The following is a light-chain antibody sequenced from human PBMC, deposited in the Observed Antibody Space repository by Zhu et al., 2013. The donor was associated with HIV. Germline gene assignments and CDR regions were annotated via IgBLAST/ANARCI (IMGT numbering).Light chain of an antibody. Sequence: SYELTQPSSVSVSPGQTARITCSGDVLAKKYARWFQQKPGQAPVLVIYKDNERPSGIPERFSGSSSGTTVTLTISGAQVEDEADYYCYSAADNNPVVFGGGTKLTVL. CDR1: VLAKKY. J-gene: IGLJ2*01. V-gene: IGLV3-27*01. CDR3: YSAADNNPVV. CDR2: KDN.